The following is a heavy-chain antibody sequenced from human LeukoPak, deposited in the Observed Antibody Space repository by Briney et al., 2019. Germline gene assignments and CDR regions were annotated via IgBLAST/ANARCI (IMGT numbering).Heavy chain of an antibody. CDR2: ISWNSGSI. D-gene: IGHD4-17*01. V-gene: IGHV3-9*01. CDR3: ARDLSHTVTYFDY. Sequence: GGSLRLSCAASGFTFDDYAMHWVRQAPGKGLEWVSGISWNSGSIGYADSVKGRFTISRDNAKNSLYLQMNSLRAEDTAVYYCARDLSHTVTYFDYWGQGTLVTVSS. CDR1: GFTFDDYA. J-gene: IGHJ4*02.